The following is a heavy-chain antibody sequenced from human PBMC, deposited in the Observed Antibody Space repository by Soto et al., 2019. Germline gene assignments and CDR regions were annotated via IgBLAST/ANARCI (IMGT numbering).Heavy chain of an antibody. Sequence: QVQLVESGGGVVQPGRSLRVSCAASGFTFSSHGMHWVRQAPGKGLAWVAVIWYDGSNKYYGESVKGRFIISRDNSKNTVDLQMNSLRGEETAIYYCARWGPDKVLDYWGQGTLVTVSS. CDR3: ARWGPDKVLDY. D-gene: IGHD3-16*01. CDR1: GFTFSSHG. CDR2: IWYDGSNK. V-gene: IGHV3-33*01. J-gene: IGHJ4*02.